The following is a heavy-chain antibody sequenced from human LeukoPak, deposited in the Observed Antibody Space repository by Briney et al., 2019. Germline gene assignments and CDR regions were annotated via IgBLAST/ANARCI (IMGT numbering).Heavy chain of an antibody. CDR1: GYTFTSYG. Sequence: ASVKVSCKASGYTFTSYGISWVRQAPGQGLEWMGWISAYNGNTNYAQKLQGRVTMTTDTSTSTAYMELRSLRSDDTAVYYCARDRDYVWGSYRPVDYWGQGTLVTVSS. V-gene: IGHV1-18*01. D-gene: IGHD3-16*02. CDR3: ARDRDYVWGSYRPVDY. J-gene: IGHJ4*02. CDR2: ISAYNGNT.